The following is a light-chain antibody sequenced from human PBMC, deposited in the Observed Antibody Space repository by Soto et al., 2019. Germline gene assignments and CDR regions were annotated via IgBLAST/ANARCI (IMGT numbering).Light chain of an antibody. CDR1: QSVSSS. J-gene: IGKJ1*01. CDR3: QQYHNWPRT. CDR2: GAS. Sequence: EIMMTPSPATLSVSPGERATLSCRATQSVSSSLAWYQQKPGQAPRLLIYGASTRATGIPARFRGSGSGTDFTLTISSLESEDFAVYYCQQYHNWPRTFGQGTKVDIK. V-gene: IGKV3-15*01.